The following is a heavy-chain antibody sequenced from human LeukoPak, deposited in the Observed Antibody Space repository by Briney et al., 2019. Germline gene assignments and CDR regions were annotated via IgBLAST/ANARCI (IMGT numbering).Heavy chain of an antibody. J-gene: IGHJ4*02. CDR3: ARVGADIVLMVYAGGFDY. D-gene: IGHD2-8*01. CDR1: GYTFTSYG. V-gene: IGHV1-18*01. Sequence: ASVKVSCKASGYTFTSYGISWVRQAPGQGLEWMGWISAYNGNTNYAQKLHGRVTITTDTSTSTAYMELRSLRSDDTAVYYCARVGADIVLMVYAGGFDYWGQGTLVTVSS. CDR2: ISAYNGNT.